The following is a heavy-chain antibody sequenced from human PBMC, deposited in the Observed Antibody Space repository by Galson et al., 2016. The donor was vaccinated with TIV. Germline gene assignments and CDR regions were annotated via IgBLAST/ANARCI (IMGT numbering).Heavy chain of an antibody. CDR1: GFTFSRHW. J-gene: IGHJ4*02. CDR2: INQDGDYK. Sequence: SLRLSCAASGFTFSRHWMSWVRQAPGKGLEWVANINQDGDYKYYVDSVKGRFTISRDNAKNSLYLQMNSLRAEDTAVYYCARGNDPGATYSLDYWGQGTLVTVSS. CDR3: ARGNDPGATYSLDY. V-gene: IGHV3-7*01. D-gene: IGHD1-1*01.